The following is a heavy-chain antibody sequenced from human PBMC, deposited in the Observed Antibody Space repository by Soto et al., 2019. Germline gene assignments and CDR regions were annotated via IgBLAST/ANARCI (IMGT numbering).Heavy chain of an antibody. J-gene: IGHJ6*03. CDR1: GYTFTSYD. Sequence: GASVKVSCKASGYTFTSYDINWVRQATGQGLEWMGWMNPNSGNTGYAQKLQGRVTMTRNTSISTAYMELSSLRSEDTAVYYCAIGRGFCTNGVCPRFAWFRYYYYMDVWGKGTTVTVSS. CDR3: AIGRGFCTNGVCPRFAWFRYYYYMDV. CDR2: MNPNSGNT. V-gene: IGHV1-8*01. D-gene: IGHD2-8*01.